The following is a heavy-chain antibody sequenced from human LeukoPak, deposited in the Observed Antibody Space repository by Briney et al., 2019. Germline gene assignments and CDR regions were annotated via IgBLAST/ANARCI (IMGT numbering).Heavy chain of an antibody. V-gene: IGHV3-48*04. CDR1: GFTFTNYT. J-gene: IGHJ4*02. CDR3: ARGYSYGSHFDY. Sequence: GGSLRLSCATSGFTFTNYTMTWVRQTPGKGLEWVSYISSSGSIIYYADSVKGRFTISRDNAKNSLYLQMNSLRAEDTAVYYCARGYSYGSHFDYWGQGTLVTVSS. CDR2: ISSSGSII. D-gene: IGHD5-18*01.